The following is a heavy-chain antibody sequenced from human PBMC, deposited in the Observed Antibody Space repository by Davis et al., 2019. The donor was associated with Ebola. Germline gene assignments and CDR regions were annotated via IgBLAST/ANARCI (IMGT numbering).Heavy chain of an antibody. CDR3: TSTGIVGATFADY. V-gene: IGHV3-73*01. D-gene: IGHD1-26*01. Sequence: PGGSLRLSCAASGFTFSGSAMRWVRQASGKGLEWVGRIRSKANSYATAYAASVKGRFTISRDDSKNTAYLQMNSLKTEDTAVYYCTSTGIVGATFADYWGQGTLVTVSS. J-gene: IGHJ4*02. CDR2: IRSKANSYAT. CDR1: GFTFSGSA.